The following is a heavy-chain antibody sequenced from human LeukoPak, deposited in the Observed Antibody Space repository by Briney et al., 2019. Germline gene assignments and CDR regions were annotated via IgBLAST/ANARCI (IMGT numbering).Heavy chain of an antibody. CDR2: INPFNDDR. CDR3: ARTPIGDRPYYFDS. Sequence: AASVKVSCKTSGFTFADYYFHWVRQAPGQGLEWMGWINPFNDDRNYAQKFQGRVTMTRDTSISTAFMEVNTLRSDDTAVYYCARTPIGDRPYYFDSWGQGTLVTVSS. J-gene: IGHJ4*02. D-gene: IGHD4-17*01. CDR1: GFTFADYY. V-gene: IGHV1-2*02.